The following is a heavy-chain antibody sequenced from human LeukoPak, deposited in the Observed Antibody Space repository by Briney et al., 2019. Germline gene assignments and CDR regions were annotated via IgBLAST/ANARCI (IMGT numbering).Heavy chain of an antibody. CDR2: IWYDGTHG. J-gene: IGHJ3*02. D-gene: IGHD5-24*01. V-gene: IGHV3-33*03. CDR1: GFIFSHYA. Sequence: GGSLRLACAASGFIFSHYAMHWVRQTPVTGLDWVASIWYDGTHGNYVDSVNGRFTISRDNSNNTLDLEMNSLRVADTAMFYCAKEVGRDASETPGTFDMWGLGTMVTVSS. CDR3: AKEVGRDASETPGTFDM.